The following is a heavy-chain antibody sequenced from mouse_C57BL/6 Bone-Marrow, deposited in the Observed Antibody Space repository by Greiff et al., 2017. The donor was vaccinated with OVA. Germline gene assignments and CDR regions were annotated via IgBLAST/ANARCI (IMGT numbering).Heavy chain of an antibody. CDR1: GFSLTSYG. Sequence: VQVVESGPGLVQPSQSLSITCTASGFSLTSYGVHWVRQSPGKGLEWLGVIWSGGSTDYNAAFISRLSISKDNSESQVFFKMNSLQADDTAIYYCARRGYYWYFDVWGTGTTVTVSS. V-gene: IGHV2-2*01. D-gene: IGHD3-2*02. CDR2: IWSGGST. J-gene: IGHJ1*03. CDR3: ARRGYYWYFDV.